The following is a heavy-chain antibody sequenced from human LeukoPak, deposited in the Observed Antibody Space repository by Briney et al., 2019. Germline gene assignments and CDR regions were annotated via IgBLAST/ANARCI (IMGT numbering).Heavy chain of an antibody. V-gene: IGHV3-48*02. D-gene: IGHD1-26*01. CDR3: VRDPGRSSNY. Sequence: GGSLRLSCAASGFTVSSNYMSWVRQAPGKGLEWLSDISVTSEKSYADSVKGRFTISRDNAKNSLFLQMNSLRDEDTAVYYCVRDPGRSSNYWGQGTLVTVSS. CDR2: ISVTSEK. J-gene: IGHJ4*02. CDR1: GFTVSSNY.